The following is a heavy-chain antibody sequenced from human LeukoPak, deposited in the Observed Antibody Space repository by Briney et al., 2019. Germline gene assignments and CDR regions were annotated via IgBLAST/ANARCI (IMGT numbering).Heavy chain of an antibody. J-gene: IGHJ4*02. Sequence: GESLRLSCAASGFTFSSYTMIWVRQAPGKGLEWVSYISSSSSTIYYADSVKGRFTISRDNAKNSLYLQMNSLRAEDTAVYYCARSFYYIDYWGQGTLVTVSS. D-gene: IGHD3-3*02. CDR2: ISSSSSTI. CDR1: GFTFSSYT. CDR3: ARSFYYIDY. V-gene: IGHV3-48*04.